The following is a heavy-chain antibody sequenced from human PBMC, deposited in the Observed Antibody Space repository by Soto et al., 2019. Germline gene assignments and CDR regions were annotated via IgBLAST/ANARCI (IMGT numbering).Heavy chain of an antibody. CDR2: IFYSEST. J-gene: IGHJ4*02. V-gene: IGHV4-61*01. Sequence: QVHLQESGPGLVKPSETLSLTCTVSGGPVSSGSYHWSWIRQPPGKGLEWIGYIFYSESTHYNPSLQSRVSISLDTSKNQFSLRLTSVTSADTAVYYCARVRIVGAAAYDYWGQGTLVTVSS. D-gene: IGHD1-26*01. CDR3: ARVRIVGAAAYDY. CDR1: GGPVSSGSYH.